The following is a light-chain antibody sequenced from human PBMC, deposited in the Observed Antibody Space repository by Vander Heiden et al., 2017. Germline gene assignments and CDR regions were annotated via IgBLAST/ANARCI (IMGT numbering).Light chain of an antibody. CDR3: QQSHSTPST. Sequence: DIQVTRSPSSLSASVGDRVTITCRASQSISSYLNWYQQKPGKAPKLLIYAASSLQSGVPSRFSGSGSGTDFTLTISSLQPEDFATYYCQQSHSTPSTFGQGTRLEIK. CDR2: AAS. CDR1: QSISSY. J-gene: IGKJ5*01. V-gene: IGKV1-39*01.